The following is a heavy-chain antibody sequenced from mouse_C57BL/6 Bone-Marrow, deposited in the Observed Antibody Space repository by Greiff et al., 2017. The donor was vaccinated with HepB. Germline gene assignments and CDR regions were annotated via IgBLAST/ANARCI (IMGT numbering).Heavy chain of an antibody. V-gene: IGHV1-74*01. Sequence: QVHVKQPGAELVKPGASVKVSCKASGYTFTSYWMHWVKQRPGQGLEWIGRIHPSDSDTNYNQKFKGKATLTVDKSSSTAYMQLSSLTSEDSAVYYCAIEGDFYFDYWGQGTTLTVSS. CDR1: GYTFTSYW. CDR3: AIEGDFYFDY. J-gene: IGHJ2*01. CDR2: IHPSDSDT.